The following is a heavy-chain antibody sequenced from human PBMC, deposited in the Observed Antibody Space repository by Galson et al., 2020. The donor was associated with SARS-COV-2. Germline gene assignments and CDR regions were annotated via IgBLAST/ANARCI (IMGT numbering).Heavy chain of an antibody. J-gene: IGHJ4*02. CDR1: GDSVINNW. V-gene: IGHV4-4*02. CDR3: ALGNDYTWET. D-gene: IGHD5-12*01. CDR2: IHHSGTT. Sequence: SGTLSLTCAVSGDSVINNWWSWVRQPPEKGLEWIGEIHHSGTTNYNPSLRSRVSMSLDTSKNQFSLQLTSVTAADTAVYYCALGNDYTWETWGPGTLVTVSS.